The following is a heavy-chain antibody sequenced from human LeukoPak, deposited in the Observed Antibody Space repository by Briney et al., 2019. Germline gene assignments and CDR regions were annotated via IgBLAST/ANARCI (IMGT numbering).Heavy chain of an antibody. V-gene: IGHV4-39*07. Sequence: PSETLSLTCNVSGDSISKSRHFWAWIRQSPGRGLVWIGYIYNSGSTYYNPSLKSRVTISVDTSKNQFSLKLSSVTAADTAVYYCARDVSGYAWFDPWGQGTLVTVSS. CDR3: ARDVSGYAWFDP. J-gene: IGHJ5*02. CDR1: GDSISKSRHF. D-gene: IGHD3-22*01. CDR2: IYNSGST.